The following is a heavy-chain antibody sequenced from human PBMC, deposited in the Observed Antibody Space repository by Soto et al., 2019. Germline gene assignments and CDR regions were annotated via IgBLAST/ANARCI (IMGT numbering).Heavy chain of an antibody. Sequence: GGSLRLSCAASGFTFSSYSMNWVRQAPGKGLEWVSYISSSSSTIYYADSVKGRFTISRDNAKNSLYLQMNSLRDEDTAVYYCARDRPXFDFSSEGGDYYYGMDVWGQGTTVTVSS. CDR2: ISSSSSTI. CDR1: GFTFSSYS. D-gene: IGHD3-3*01. J-gene: IGHJ6*02. CDR3: ARDRPXFDFSSEGGDYYYGMDV. V-gene: IGHV3-48*02.